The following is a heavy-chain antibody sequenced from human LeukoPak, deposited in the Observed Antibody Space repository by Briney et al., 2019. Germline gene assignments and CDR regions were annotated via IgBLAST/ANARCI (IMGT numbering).Heavy chain of an antibody. D-gene: IGHD6-19*01. Sequence: SETLSLTCTVFGGSVSIYYWSWVRQPAGKGLEWIGRVFVTGSPNYSPSLKSRVTISLDASKNQLSPRLTSVTAADTAVYYCVRDYSSGWPMSYYNPFIDPWGKGTMVTVSS. CDR2: VFVTGSP. CDR3: VRDYSSGWPMSYYNPFIDP. J-gene: IGHJ6*03. V-gene: IGHV4-4*07. CDR1: GGSVSIYY.